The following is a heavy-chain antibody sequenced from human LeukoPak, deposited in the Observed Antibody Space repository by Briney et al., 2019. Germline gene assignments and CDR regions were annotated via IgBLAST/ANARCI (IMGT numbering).Heavy chain of an antibody. J-gene: IGHJ4*02. V-gene: IGHV3-30*04. CDR1: GFTFSSYA. CDR3: ARGAVAYCGGDCPYYFDY. D-gene: IGHD2-21*02. Sequence: GGSLRLSCAASGFTFSSYAMHWVRQAPGKGLEWVAVISYDGSNKYYADSVKGRFTISRDNSKNTLYLQMNSLRAEDTAVYYCARGAVAYCGGDCPYYFDYWGQGTLVTVSS. CDR2: ISYDGSNK.